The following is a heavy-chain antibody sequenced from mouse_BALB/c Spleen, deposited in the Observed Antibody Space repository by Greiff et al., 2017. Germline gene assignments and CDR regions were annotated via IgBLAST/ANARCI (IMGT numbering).Heavy chain of an antibody. V-gene: IGHV5-9-3*01. CDR2: ISSGGSYT. CDR3: AREDYYGNLFAY. CDR1: GFTFSSYA. J-gene: IGHJ3*01. Sequence: EVKLVESGGGLVKPGGSLKLSCAASGFTFSSYAMSWVRQTPEKRLEWVATISSGGSYTYYPDSVKGRFTISRDNARNILYLQMSSLRSEDTAMYYCAREDYYGNLFAYWGQGTLVTVSA. D-gene: IGHD2-1*01.